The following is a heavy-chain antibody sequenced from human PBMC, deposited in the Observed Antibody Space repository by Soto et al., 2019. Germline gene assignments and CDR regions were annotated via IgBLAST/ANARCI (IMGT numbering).Heavy chain of an antibody. Sequence: QVQLQESGPGLVKPSETLSLSCSVSGGSISSYYWSWIRQPPGKGLEWIAYIYYSGSTSYNPSLKSPVAIALDTAKHQFSLKLGSVTAADTAVYYCARTYDGRGQHSGGYGFDIWGQGTMVTVSS. CDR3: ARTYDGRGQHSGGYGFDI. D-gene: IGHD3-22*01. V-gene: IGHV4-59*01. CDR2: IYYSGST. J-gene: IGHJ3*02. CDR1: GGSISSYY.